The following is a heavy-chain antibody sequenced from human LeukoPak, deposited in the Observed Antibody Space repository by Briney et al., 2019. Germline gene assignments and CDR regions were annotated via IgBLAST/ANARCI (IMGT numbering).Heavy chain of an antibody. V-gene: IGHV7-4-1*02. J-gene: IGHJ4*02. CDR1: GYSITNYA. Sequence: ASVKVSCKASGYSITNYAILWVRQAPGQGLEWMGWINTNTEKSTYAPGFTGRYVFSLDSSVNTAYLQISSLKAEDTAPYYCATGGGYRFAYWGRGTLVTVSS. D-gene: IGHD6-25*01. CDR2: INTNTEKS. CDR3: ATGGGYRFAY.